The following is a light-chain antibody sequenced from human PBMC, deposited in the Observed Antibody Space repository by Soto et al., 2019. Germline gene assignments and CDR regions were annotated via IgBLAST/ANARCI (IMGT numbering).Light chain of an antibody. Sequence: EVALTQSPGTLSLSPGARATLSCRASQSIANNYLTWYQQKPGQAPRVLIYDASTRATGIPDRFSGSGSGTDFTLTIRRLAPEDSAVYYCQQYGSSPWTFGQGTKVEI. CDR2: DAS. V-gene: IGKV3-20*01. CDR1: QSIANNY. CDR3: QQYGSSPWT. J-gene: IGKJ1*01.